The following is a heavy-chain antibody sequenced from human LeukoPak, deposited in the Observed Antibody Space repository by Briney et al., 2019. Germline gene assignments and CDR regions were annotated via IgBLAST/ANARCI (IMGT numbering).Heavy chain of an antibody. CDR2: ISGINDSP. CDR1: GFTFSTYW. J-gene: IGHJ6*02. Sequence: GGSLRLSCAASGFTFSTYWMSWVRQAPGKGLEWVSGISGINDSPYYAGSVKGRFTISRDKSKNTLYLQMNSLRAEDTAVYYCAKDENMVRGVNYGMDVWGQGTTVTVSS. CDR3: AKDENMVRGVNYGMDV. V-gene: IGHV3-23*01. D-gene: IGHD3-10*01.